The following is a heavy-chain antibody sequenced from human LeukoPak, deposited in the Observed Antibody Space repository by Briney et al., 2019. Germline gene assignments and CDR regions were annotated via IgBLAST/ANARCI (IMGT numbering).Heavy chain of an antibody. V-gene: IGHV3-23*01. CDR2: IGGSGGST. J-gene: IGHJ4*02. CDR1: GFTFSSYA. Sequence: GGSLRLSCAASGFTFSSYAMSWVRQAPGKGLEWVSSIGGSGGSTHYADSVKGRFTISRDNSKNTLYLQMNSLRAEDTAIYYCAKVSWANYFDYWGQGTLVTVSS. CDR3: AKVSWANYFDY. D-gene: IGHD6-13*01.